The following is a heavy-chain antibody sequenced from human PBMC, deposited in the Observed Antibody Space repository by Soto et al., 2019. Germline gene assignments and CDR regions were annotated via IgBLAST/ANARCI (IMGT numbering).Heavy chain of an antibody. D-gene: IGHD6-19*01. CDR2: LNPYNGGT. CDR1: GYIFTGYY. J-gene: IGHJ4*02. CDR3: ARGEIPVPCTRGGFDY. Sequence: QVQLVQSGAEVKKPGASVKVSCMASGYIFTGYYMHWVRQAPGQGLEMLGWLNPYNGGTNYPQKFQGRVTVTRDMSISTAYMELSRLRSDDTAVYYCARGEIPVPCTRGGFDYWGQGTLVTVSS. V-gene: IGHV1-2*02.